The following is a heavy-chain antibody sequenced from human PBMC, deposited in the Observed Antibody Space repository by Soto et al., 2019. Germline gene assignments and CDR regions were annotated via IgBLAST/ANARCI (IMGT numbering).Heavy chain of an antibody. CDR2: IYPGDSDT. CDR3: ARLDCSGGSCSPRTCFDT. Sequence: PGESLKISCKGSGYSFTSYWIGWVRQMPGKGLEWMGIIYPGDSDTRYSPSFQGQVTISADKSISTAYLQWSSLKASDTAMYYCARLDCSGGSCSPRTCFDTWGQATLVTVSS. J-gene: IGHJ5*02. CDR1: GYSFTSYW. V-gene: IGHV5-51*01. D-gene: IGHD2-15*01.